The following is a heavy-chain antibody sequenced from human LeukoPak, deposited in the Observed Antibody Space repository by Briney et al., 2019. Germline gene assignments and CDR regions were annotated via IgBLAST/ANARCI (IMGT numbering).Heavy chain of an antibody. D-gene: IGHD3-22*01. CDR2: ISGSGGST. Sequence: GGSLRLSCAASGFAFSSYAMSWVRQAPGKGLEWVSAISGSGGSTYYADSVKGRFTISRDNSKNTLYLQMNSLRAEDTAVYYCAKSLGYYDSSGYYLSFDYWGQGTLVTVSS. V-gene: IGHV3-23*01. J-gene: IGHJ4*02. CDR1: GFAFSSYA. CDR3: AKSLGYYDSSGYYLSFDY.